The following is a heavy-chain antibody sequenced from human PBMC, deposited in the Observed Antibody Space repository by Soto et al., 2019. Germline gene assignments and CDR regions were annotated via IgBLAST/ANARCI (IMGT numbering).Heavy chain of an antibody. J-gene: IGHJ4*02. CDR3: AREPYSSSEFDY. V-gene: IGHV3-7*01. Sequence: LRLSCAASGFTFSSYWMSWVRQAPGKGLEWVANIKQDGSEKYYVDSVKGRFTISRDNAKNSLYLQMNSLRAEDTAVYYCAREPYSSSEFDYWGQGTLVTVYS. CDR1: GFTFSSYW. CDR2: IKQDGSEK. D-gene: IGHD6-13*01.